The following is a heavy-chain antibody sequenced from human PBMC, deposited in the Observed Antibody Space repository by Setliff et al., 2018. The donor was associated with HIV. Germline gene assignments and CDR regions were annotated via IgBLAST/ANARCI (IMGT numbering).Heavy chain of an antibody. J-gene: IGHJ5*02. V-gene: IGHV1-3*04. CDR1: GYTFTTCS. CDR3: AREFSSSWYDWFDP. CDR2: IHTGTGDT. D-gene: IGHD6-13*01. Sequence: ASVKVSCKASGYTFTTCSIHWVRQAPGQRPEWMGWIHTGTGDTKYSQKFQGRVTITRDTSASTAYMELSSLRSEDTAVYYCAREFSSSWYDWFDPWGQGTLVTVSS.